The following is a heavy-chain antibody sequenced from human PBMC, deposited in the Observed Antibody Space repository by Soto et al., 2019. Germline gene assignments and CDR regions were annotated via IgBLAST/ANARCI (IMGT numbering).Heavy chain of an antibody. D-gene: IGHD4-4*01. Sequence: GASVKVSCKASGYTFSVYHMHWVRQAPGQGLEWMGWVHPNSGGTNYAQSFEGRVTMTRDTSLNTAHMELSRLTSDDTAVYYCAKELQRGMDVWGQGTTVTVSS. CDR2: VHPNSGGT. V-gene: IGHV1-2*02. J-gene: IGHJ6*02. CDR3: AKELQRGMDV. CDR1: GYTFSVYH.